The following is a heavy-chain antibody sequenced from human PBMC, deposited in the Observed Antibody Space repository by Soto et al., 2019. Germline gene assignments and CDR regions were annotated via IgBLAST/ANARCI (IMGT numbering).Heavy chain of an antibody. CDR1: GFTFRSDA. Sequence: GGSRQITGAAYGFTFRSDAMSWVRQAQGKGLEWVSAISGNGADASYADSVRGRFTISRDNSKDTLYLQMNSLRADDTSVYYCGTERRGSGWFVCSDWGQGMLVTFPS. CDR2: ISGNGADA. CDR3: GTERRGSGWFVCSD. J-gene: IGHJ1*01. V-gene: IGHV3-23*01. D-gene: IGHD6-19*01.